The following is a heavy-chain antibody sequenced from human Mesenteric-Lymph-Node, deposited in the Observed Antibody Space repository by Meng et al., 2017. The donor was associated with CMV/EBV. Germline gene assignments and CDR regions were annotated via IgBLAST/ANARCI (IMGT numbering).Heavy chain of an antibody. V-gene: IGHV3-9*01. D-gene: IGHD3-16*01. Sequence: SLKISCAASGFTFDDYGMHWVRQAPGKGLEWVSGITWNSDNVGYVDSVKGRFTISRDNAKNSLYLQMDSLRAEDTAYYYCAKERGIGNSAYFDYWGQGTLVTVSS. CDR1: GFTFDDYG. J-gene: IGHJ4*02. CDR2: ITWNSDNV. CDR3: AKERGIGNSAYFDY.